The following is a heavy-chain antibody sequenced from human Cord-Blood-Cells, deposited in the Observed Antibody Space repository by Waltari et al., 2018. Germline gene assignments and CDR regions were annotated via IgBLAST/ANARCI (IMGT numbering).Heavy chain of an antibody. CDR1: GFTFSSYS. V-gene: IGHV3-21*01. CDR3: ASSQYYDFRSGYYTSPKYFQH. Sequence: EVQLVESGGGLVKPGGSLRLSCAASGFTFSSYSMNWVRQAPGKGLEWVSSISSSSSYIYYADSVKGRFTISRDNAKNSLYLQMNSLRAEDTAVYYCASSQYYDFRSGYYTSPKYFQHWGQGTLVTVSS. CDR2: ISSSSSYI. J-gene: IGHJ1*01. D-gene: IGHD3-3*01.